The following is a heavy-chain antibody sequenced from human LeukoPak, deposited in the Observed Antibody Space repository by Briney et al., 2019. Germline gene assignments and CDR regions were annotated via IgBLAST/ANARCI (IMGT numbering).Heavy chain of an antibody. CDR2: IIPILGIA. D-gene: IGHD3-3*01. V-gene: IGHV1-69*04. J-gene: IGHJ6*02. Sequence: WASVTVSCTASGGTFSSYAISWVRQAPGQGLEWMGRIIPILGIANYAQKFQGRVTITADKSTSTAYMELSSLRSEDTAVYYCARGAIFGVVITDVWGQGTTVTVSS. CDR3: ARGAIFGVVITDV. CDR1: GGTFSSYA.